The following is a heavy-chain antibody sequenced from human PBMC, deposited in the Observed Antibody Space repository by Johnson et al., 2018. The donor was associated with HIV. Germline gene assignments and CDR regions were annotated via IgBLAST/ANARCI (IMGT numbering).Heavy chain of an antibody. CDR1: GFTFSSYW. Sequence: VQLVESGGGLVQPGGSLRLSCAASGFTFSSYWMSWVRQAPGKGLEWVSYISSSGSTMYYADSVKGRFTISRDNAKNSLYLQMNSRRAEDTAVYHCARRGDWNELKSACDIWGQGTMVTVSS. J-gene: IGHJ3*02. CDR3: ARRGDWNELKSACDI. D-gene: IGHD1-1*01. CDR2: ISSSGSTM. V-gene: IGHV3-48*04.